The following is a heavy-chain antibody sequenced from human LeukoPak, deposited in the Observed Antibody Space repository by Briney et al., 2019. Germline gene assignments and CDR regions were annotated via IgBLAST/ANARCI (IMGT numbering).Heavy chain of an antibody. D-gene: IGHD3-16*01. J-gene: IGHJ4*02. Sequence: PSETLSLTCAVYGGSFSGYYWSWIRQPAGKGLEWIGRIYTSGSTNYNPSLKSRVTISVDTSKNQFSLKLSSVTAADTAVYYCASSPYYDYVWGSGDYYFDYWGQGTLVTVSS. V-gene: IGHV4-59*10. CDR2: IYTSGST. CDR3: ASSPYYDYVWGSGDYYFDY. CDR1: GGSFSGYY.